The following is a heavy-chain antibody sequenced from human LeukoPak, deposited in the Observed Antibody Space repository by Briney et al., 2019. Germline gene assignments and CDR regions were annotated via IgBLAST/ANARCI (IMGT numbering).Heavy chain of an antibody. CDR2: ISYDGSNK. V-gene: IGHV3-30*04. CDR1: GFTFSNYA. Sequence: GRSLRLSCAASGFTFSNYALHWVRQAPGKGLEWVAVISYDGSNKYYADSVKGRFTISRDNSKNTLYLQMNGLRAEDTAVYYCAKDTTTVTGHAFDIWGQGTMVTVSS. J-gene: IGHJ3*02. CDR3: AKDTTTVTGHAFDI. D-gene: IGHD4-17*01.